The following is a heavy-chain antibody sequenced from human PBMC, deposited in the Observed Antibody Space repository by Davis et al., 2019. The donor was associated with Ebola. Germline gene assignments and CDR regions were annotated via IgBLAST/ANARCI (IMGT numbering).Heavy chain of an antibody. D-gene: IGHD3-3*01. V-gene: IGHV4-59*08. CDR1: GGSISSYY. CDR3: ARQGWSGYSLRHWLDP. J-gene: IGHJ5*02. CDR2: IYYSGNT. Sequence: SETLSLTCTVSGGSISSYYWSWIRQPPGKGLEWIGFIYYSGNTNYNPSLKSRVTISVDTSKNQFSLKLRSVTAADTAVYYCARQGWSGYSLRHWLDPWGRGTLVTVSS.